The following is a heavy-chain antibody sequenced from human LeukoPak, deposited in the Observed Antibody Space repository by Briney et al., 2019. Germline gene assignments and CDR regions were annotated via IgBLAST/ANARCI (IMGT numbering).Heavy chain of an antibody. CDR2: INTDGSST. CDR3: ARGYCSGGSCYSSAMDV. CDR1: GFTFSSYW. D-gene: IGHD2-15*01. Sequence: GGSLRLSCAASGFTFSSYWMHWVRQVPGKGPVWVSRINTDGSSTSYADSVKGRFTISRDNAKNTLYLQMNSLRAEDTAVYYCARGYCSGGSCYSSAMDVWGQGTTVTVSS. J-gene: IGHJ6*02. V-gene: IGHV3-74*01.